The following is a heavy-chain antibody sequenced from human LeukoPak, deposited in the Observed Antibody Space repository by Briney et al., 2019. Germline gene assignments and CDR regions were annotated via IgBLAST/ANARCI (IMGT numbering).Heavy chain of an antibody. CDR1: GFTFSSYS. Sequence: GGSLRLSCAVSGFTFSSYSMNWVRQAPGKGLEWVSSISSSSNYIYYANSVKGRFTISRDNAKKSLYLQMNSLRVEDTGVYYCASWGEGALDNWGQGTLVTVSS. CDR2: ISSSSNYI. D-gene: IGHD1-26*01. J-gene: IGHJ4*02. V-gene: IGHV3-21*01. CDR3: ASWGEGALDN.